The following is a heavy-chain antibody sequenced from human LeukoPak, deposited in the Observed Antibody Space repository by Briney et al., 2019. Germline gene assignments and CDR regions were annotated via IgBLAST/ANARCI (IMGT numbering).Heavy chain of an antibody. CDR3: AREGNSLAFDI. D-gene: IGHD1-7*01. CDR2: IIPIFGTA. J-gene: IGHJ3*02. Sequence: ASVKVSCKASGYTFTSYGISWVRQAPGQGLEWMGGIIPIFGTANYAQKFQGRVTITADESTSTAYMELSSLRSEDTAVYYCAREGNSLAFDIWGQGTMVTVSS. CDR1: GYTFTSYG. V-gene: IGHV1-69*13.